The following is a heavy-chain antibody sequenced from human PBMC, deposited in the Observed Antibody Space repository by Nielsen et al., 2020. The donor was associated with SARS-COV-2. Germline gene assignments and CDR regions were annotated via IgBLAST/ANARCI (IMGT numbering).Heavy chain of an antibody. CDR1: GFTFSSNY. CDR3: ARDLHYYDSSGYFLGGYYFDH. D-gene: IGHD3-22*01. Sequence: GGSLRLSCAASGFTFSSNYMSWVRQAPGKGLEWVSVIYSGGTTYSADSVKGRFTISRDNSKNTLYLQMNSLRAEDTAIYYCARDLHYYDSSGYFLGGYYFDHWGQGTLVTVSS. J-gene: IGHJ4*02. CDR2: IYSGGTT. V-gene: IGHV3-66*01.